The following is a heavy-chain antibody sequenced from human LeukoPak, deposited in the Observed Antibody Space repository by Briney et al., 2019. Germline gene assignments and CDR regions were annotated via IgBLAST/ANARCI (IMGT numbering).Heavy chain of an antibody. Sequence: PGGSLRISCATSGFPFSDFSMRWVRQAPGKGLEWISTTNSGGTSTYYAESVKGRFTISRDNSKNTLYLQMSSLRVEDTAVYYCAKQSYARSLGEGGPGTLVSVSS. J-gene: IGHJ4*02. CDR3: AKQSYARSLGE. CDR1: GFPFSDFS. CDR2: TNSGGTST. V-gene: IGHV3-23*01. D-gene: IGHD2-8*01.